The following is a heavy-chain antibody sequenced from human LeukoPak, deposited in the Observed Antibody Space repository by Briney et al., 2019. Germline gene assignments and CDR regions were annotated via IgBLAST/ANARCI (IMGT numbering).Heavy chain of an antibody. CDR3: ARGNIVVVTAAPRSYYYYYMDV. Sequence: SETLSLTCTVSGDSISMYYWTWIRQSPGKGLEWIGYIYYSGSTNYNPSLKSRVTMSVDTSKNQFSLKLSSVTAADTAVYYCARGNIVVVTAAPRSYYYYYMDVWGKGTTVTVSS. CDR2: IYYSGST. CDR1: GDSISMYY. D-gene: IGHD2-2*01. V-gene: IGHV4-59*08. J-gene: IGHJ6*03.